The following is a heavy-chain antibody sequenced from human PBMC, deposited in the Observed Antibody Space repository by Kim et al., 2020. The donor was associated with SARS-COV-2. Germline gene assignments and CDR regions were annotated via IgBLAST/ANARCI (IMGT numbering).Heavy chain of an antibody. D-gene: IGHD3-3*01. J-gene: IGHJ4*02. CDR2: MFGSGQT. V-gene: IGHV4-59*13. CDR3: ASLEVPARSTLFHS. CDR1: VGSIISYY. Sequence: SETLSLTCTVSVGSIISYYWSWIREPPGKRLEWLGYMFGSGQTNYNQSLISRDIISGDEANDRFLLDAISVSGTYACGEHSASLEVPARSTLFHSLGQG.